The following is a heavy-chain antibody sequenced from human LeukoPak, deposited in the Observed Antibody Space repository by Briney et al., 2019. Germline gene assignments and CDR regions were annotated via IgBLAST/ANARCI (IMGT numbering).Heavy chain of an antibody. J-gene: IGHJ3*02. Sequence: PGGSLRLSCAASGVTFSDYYMSWIRQAPGKGLEWVSYISSTGSTIYYADSVKGRFTISRDNAKNSLYLQMNSLRAEDTAVYYCARDWPYLSSGAAGENDIWGQGTMVTVSS. V-gene: IGHV3-11*01. CDR1: GVTFSDYY. D-gene: IGHD6-13*01. CDR2: ISSTGSTI. CDR3: ARDWPYLSSGAAGENDI.